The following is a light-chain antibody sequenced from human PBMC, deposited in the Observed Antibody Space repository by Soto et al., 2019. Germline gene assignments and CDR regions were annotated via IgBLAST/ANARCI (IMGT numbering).Light chain of an antibody. J-gene: IGKJ4*01. Sequence: DIPMTQSPSSLSASVGDRVTITCRASQPINKFLNWFQHKPGEAPKRLIYGASILQDGVPSRFSCSGSGTDYTLTISGLQTEDFGTYYCQQSHSVPLTFGGGTKVE. CDR3: QQSHSVPLT. CDR2: GAS. CDR1: QPINKF. V-gene: IGKV1-39*01.